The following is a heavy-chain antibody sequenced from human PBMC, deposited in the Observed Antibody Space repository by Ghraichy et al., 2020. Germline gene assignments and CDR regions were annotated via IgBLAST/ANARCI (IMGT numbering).Heavy chain of an antibody. J-gene: IGHJ4*02. D-gene: IGHD5-18*01. CDR2: ISSSSTI. CDR3: SRQLWLLSVDY. CDR1: GFTFSSYS. Sequence: LSLTCAASGFTFSSYSMNWVRQAPGKGLEWVSYISSSSTIYYADSVKGRFTISRDNAKNSLYLQMNSLRDEDTAVYYCSRQLWLLSVDYWGQGTLVTVSS. V-gene: IGHV3-48*02.